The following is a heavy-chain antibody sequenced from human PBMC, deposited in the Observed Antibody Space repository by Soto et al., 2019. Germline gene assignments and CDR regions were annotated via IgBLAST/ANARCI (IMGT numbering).Heavy chain of an antibody. J-gene: IGHJ5*02. CDR3: ARHRGSPYCSSTSCYGYSFDP. D-gene: IGHD2-2*01. CDR1: GGTFSSYA. Sequence: SVKVSCKASGGTFSSYAISWVRQAPGQGLEWMGGIIPIFGTANYAQKFQGRVTITADKSTSTAYMELSSLRSEDTAVYYCARHRGSPYCSSTSCYGYSFDPWGQGTLVTVSS. V-gene: IGHV1-69*06. CDR2: IIPIFGTA.